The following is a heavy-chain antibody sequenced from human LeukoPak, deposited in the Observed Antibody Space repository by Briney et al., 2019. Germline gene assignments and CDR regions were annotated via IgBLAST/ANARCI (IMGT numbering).Heavy chain of an antibody. CDR1: GGFISIYY. J-gene: IGHJ5*02. CDR2: IYYSGST. Sequence: SETLSLTCTVSGGFISIYYWSWIRQPPGKALEWIGYIYYSGSTNYNPSLKSRVTISVDTSKNQFSLKLTSVTAADTAVYYCARARTPFSWFDPWGQGTLVTVSS. V-gene: IGHV4-59*01. CDR3: ARARTPFSWFDP. D-gene: IGHD1-14*01.